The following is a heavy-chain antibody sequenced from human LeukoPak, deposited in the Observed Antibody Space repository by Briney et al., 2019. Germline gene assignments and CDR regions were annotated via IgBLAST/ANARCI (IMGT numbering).Heavy chain of an antibody. CDR3: ASGEGKYCSSTSCYGKDDAFDI. J-gene: IGHJ3*02. D-gene: IGHD2-2*01. Sequence: GSLRLSCAASGFTFSSYWMHWVRQAPGKGLEWVSSISSSSSYIYYADSVRGRFTISRDNAKNSLYLRMNSLRAEDTAVYYCASGEGKYCSSTSCYGKDDAFDIWGQGTMVTVSS. V-gene: IGHV3-21*01. CDR1: GFTFSSYW. CDR2: ISSSSSYI.